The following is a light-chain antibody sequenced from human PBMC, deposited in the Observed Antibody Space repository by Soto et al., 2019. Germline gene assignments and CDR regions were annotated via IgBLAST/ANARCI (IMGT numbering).Light chain of an antibody. Sequence: DIQMTQPPSTLSASVGDRVTITCRASQSISSWLAWYQQKPGKAPKLLIYDASSLESGVPSRFSGRGSGTECTLSISSVQPDDFATYYCQQYNSYSQTFGQGTKVEIK. V-gene: IGKV1-5*01. CDR3: QQYNSYSQT. CDR1: QSISSW. J-gene: IGKJ1*01. CDR2: DAS.